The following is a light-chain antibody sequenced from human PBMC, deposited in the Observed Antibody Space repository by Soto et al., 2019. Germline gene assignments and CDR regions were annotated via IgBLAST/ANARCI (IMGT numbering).Light chain of an antibody. CDR1: QSVSSY. V-gene: IGKV3-11*01. J-gene: IGKJ5*01. CDR3: QQRSNWPPAIT. CDR2: DAS. Sequence: EIVLTQSPATLSLSPGERATLSCSATQSVSSYLAWYQQKPGQAPMLLIYDASNRATGIPARFSGSGSGTDFTLTISSLEPEDFAVYYCQQRSNWPPAITFGQGTRLEIK.